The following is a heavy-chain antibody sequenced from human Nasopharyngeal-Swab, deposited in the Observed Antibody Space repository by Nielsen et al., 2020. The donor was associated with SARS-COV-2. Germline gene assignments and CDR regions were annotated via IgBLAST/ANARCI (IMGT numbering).Heavy chain of an antibody. Sequence: GESLKISCAASGFTFSSYSMNWVRQAPGKGLEWVANIKQDGSEKYYVDSVKGRFTISRDNAKNSLYLQMNSLRAEDTAVYYCAREGGPESYDSSGYLDYWGQGTLVTVSS. CDR2: IKQDGSEK. V-gene: IGHV3-7*01. J-gene: IGHJ4*02. CDR3: AREGGPESYDSSGYLDY. D-gene: IGHD3-22*01. CDR1: GFTFSSYS.